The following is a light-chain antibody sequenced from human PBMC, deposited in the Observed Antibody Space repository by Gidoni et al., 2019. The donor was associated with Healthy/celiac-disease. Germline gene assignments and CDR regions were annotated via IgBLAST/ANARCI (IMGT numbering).Light chain of an antibody. CDR2: AAS. Sequence: DIQMTQSPSSLSASVGDRVTITCRARQSISSYLNWYQQKPGKAPKLLIYAASSLQSGVPSRFSGSGSGTDFTLTISSLQPEDFATYYCQQGYSTPPTFGQGTKVEIK. CDR3: QQGYSTPPT. J-gene: IGKJ1*01. V-gene: IGKV1-39*01. CDR1: QSISSY.